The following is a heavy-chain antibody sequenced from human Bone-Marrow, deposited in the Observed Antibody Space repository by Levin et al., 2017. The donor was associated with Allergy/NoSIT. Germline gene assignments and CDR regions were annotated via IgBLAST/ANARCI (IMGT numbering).Heavy chain of an antibody. D-gene: IGHD1-7*01. CDR1: GFIFNDFA. CDR2: IMWDSSRM. CDR3: VKDRTSVDNWNYGGPFES. Sequence: GGSLRLSCEASGFIFNDFAMHWVRQVPGKGLEWVSGIMWDSSRMDYADSVKGRFIISRDNAKKFLYLEMNGLRVDDTALYYCVKDRTSVDNWNYGGPFESWGQGTLVTVSS. J-gene: IGHJ4*02. V-gene: IGHV3-9*01.